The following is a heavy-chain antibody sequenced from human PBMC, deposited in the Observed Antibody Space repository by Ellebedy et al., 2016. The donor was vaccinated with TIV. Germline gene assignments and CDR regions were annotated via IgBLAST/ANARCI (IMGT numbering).Heavy chain of an antibody. V-gene: IGHV3-23*01. D-gene: IGHD3-22*01. CDR2: ISGSGGST. CDR3: AKGSDYYDSSGYSTDFGY. J-gene: IGHJ4*02. CDR1: GFTFSSYA. Sequence: GESLKISCAASGFTFSSYAMSWVRQAPGKGLEWVSAISGSGGSTYYADSAKGRFTISRDNSKNTLYLQMNSLRAEHTAVYYCAKGSDYYDSSGYSTDFGYWGQGTLVTVSS.